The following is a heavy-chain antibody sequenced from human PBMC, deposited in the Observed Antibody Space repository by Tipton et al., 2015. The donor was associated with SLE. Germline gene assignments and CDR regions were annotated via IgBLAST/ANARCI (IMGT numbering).Heavy chain of an antibody. V-gene: IGHV5-10-1*01. Sequence: QLVQSGAEVKTPGDSLTISCKGSGYSFTSYWISWVRQMPGKGLEWMGRIDPSDSYTNYSPSFQGHVTTSADKSITTAYLQWSSLKASDTAMYYCARGQWLVGGAFDIWGQGTMVTVSS. J-gene: IGHJ3*02. CDR2: IDPSDSYT. CDR1: GYSFTSYW. D-gene: IGHD6-19*01. CDR3: ARGQWLVGGAFDI.